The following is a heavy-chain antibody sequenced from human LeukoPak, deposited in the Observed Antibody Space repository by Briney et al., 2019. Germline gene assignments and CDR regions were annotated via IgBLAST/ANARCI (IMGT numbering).Heavy chain of an antibody. Sequence: GGSLRLSCAASGFTVSSNYMSWVRHAPGKGLEWVSVIYSGGSTYYADSVKGRFTISRDNSKNTLYLEMNSLRAEDSAVYYCARDGTYDGSGYYYGVFDYWGQGTLVTVSS. CDR1: GFTVSSNY. CDR2: IYSGGST. D-gene: IGHD3-22*01. V-gene: IGHV3-53*01. CDR3: ARDGTYDGSGYYYGVFDY. J-gene: IGHJ4*02.